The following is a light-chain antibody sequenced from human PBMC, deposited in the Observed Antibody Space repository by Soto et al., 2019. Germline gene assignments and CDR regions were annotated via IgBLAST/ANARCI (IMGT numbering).Light chain of an antibody. CDR3: QQRKKRHTIT. J-gene: IGKJ5*01. V-gene: IGKV3D-11*02. Sequence: ENLLTQSPATLSLSPGEGATLSCRGSQSINTYLASYQQKPGQAPRLLIYDASKRATGIPARFSGSGSWTNFSLPISSLKPEDESIYFCQQRKKRHTITFGQGTRLEIK. CDR1: QSINTY. CDR2: DAS.